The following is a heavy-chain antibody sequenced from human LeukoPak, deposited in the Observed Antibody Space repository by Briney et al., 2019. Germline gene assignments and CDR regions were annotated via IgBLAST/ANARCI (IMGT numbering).Heavy chain of an antibody. J-gene: IGHJ6*03. CDR3: ARSTPEQWLVGWPYYYYYMDV. Sequence: SETLSLTCTVSGGSISSYYWSWIRQPAGKGLEWIGRIYTSGSTNYNPSLKSRVTMSVDTSKNQFSLKLSSVTAADTAVYYCARSTPEQWLVGWPYYYYYMDVWGKGTTVTVSS. V-gene: IGHV4-4*07. CDR1: GGSISSYY. D-gene: IGHD6-19*01. CDR2: IYTSGST.